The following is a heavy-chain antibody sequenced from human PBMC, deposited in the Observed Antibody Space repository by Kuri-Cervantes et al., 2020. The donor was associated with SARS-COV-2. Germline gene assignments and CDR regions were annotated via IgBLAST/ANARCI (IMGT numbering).Heavy chain of an antibody. CDR3: ARGTTVVKVDI. J-gene: IGHJ3*02. CDR1: GYTFTSYD. Sequence: GESLKISCKASGYTFTSYDINWVRQATGQGLEWMGWMNPNSGNTGDAQKFQGRVTMTRNTSISTAYMELSSLKSEDTAVYYCARGTTVVKVDIWGQGTMVTVSS. V-gene: IGHV1-8*01. CDR2: MNPNSGNT. D-gene: IGHD4-23*01.